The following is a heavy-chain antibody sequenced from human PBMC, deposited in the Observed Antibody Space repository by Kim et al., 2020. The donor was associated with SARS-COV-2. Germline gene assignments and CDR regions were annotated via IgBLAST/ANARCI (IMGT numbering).Heavy chain of an antibody. CDR3: AKEEGYGDYRDYYYYGMTS. V-gene: IGHV3-30*18. J-gene: IGHJ6*02. CDR2: ISYDGSNK. Sequence: GGSLRLSCAASGFTFSSYGMHWVRQAPGKGLEWVAVISYDGSNKYYADSVKGRFTISRDNSKNTLYLQMNSLRAEDTAVYYCAKEEGYGDYRDYYYYGMTSGAKGPRSPSP. D-gene: IGHD4-17*01. CDR1: GFTFSSYG.